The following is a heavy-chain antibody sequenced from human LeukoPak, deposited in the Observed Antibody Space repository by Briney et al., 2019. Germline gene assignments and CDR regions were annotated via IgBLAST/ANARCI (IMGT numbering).Heavy chain of an antibody. CDR3: VRGGAAAGTFDY. V-gene: IGHV3-48*03. D-gene: IGHD6-13*01. J-gene: IGHJ4*02. CDR1: AFTFSTYE. Sequence: GGSLRLSCAASAFTFSTYEMNWVRQAPGKGLEWVSSITFSGSTIYYADSVKGRFTISRDNARNSLYLHMNSLRGEDTAVYYCVRGGAAAGTFDYWGQGTLVTVSS. CDR2: ITFSGSTI.